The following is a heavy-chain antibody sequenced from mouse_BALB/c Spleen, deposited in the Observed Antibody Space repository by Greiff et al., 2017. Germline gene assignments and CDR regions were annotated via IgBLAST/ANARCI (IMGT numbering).Heavy chain of an antibody. Sequence: VQLVESGAELVKPGASVKLSCKASGYTFTNYYMYWVKQRPGQGLEWIGEINPSNGGTNFNEKFKSRATLTVDKSSSTAYMQLSSLTSEDSAVYYCTRGLRLRAMDYWGQGTSVTVSS. CDR1: GYTFTNYY. CDR2: INPSNGGT. V-gene: IGHV1S81*02. CDR3: TRGLRLRAMDY. J-gene: IGHJ4*01. D-gene: IGHD1-2*01.